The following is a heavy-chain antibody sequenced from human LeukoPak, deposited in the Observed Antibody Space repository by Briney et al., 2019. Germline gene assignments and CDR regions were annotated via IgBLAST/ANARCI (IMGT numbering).Heavy chain of an antibody. CDR1: GGSISTYY. Sequence: SETLSLTCTVSGGSISTYYWSWIRQPPGKGLEWIGYIYYSGSTNYNPSLKSRVTISVDTSKNQFSLKLSSVTAADTAVYYCASRVSWDNWFDPWGQGTLVTVSS. V-gene: IGHV4-59*01. CDR3: ASRVSWDNWFDP. J-gene: IGHJ5*02. D-gene: IGHD2-15*01. CDR2: IYYSGST.